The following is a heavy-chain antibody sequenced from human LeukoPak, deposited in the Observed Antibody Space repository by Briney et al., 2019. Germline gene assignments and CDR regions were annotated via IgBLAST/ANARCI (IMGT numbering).Heavy chain of an antibody. J-gene: IGHJ4*02. D-gene: IGHD4-17*01. CDR2: ISYDGSNK. CDR3: ARGPSINYGDYYY. V-gene: IGHV3-30-3*01. CDR1: GFTFSSDA. Sequence: GGSLRLSCAASGFTFSSDAIHWVRQAPGKGLEWVAVISYDGSNKYYADSVKGRLTISRGNSKNTLYLQMNSLRAEDTAVYYCARGPSINYGDYYYWGQGTLVTVSS.